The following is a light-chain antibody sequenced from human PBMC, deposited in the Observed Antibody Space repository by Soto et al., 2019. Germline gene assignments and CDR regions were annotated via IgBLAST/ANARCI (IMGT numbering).Light chain of an antibody. CDR1: SSDVGGYNY. V-gene: IGLV2-14*01. Sequence: QSALTQPASVSGSPGQSITISCTGTSSDVGGYNYVSWYQQHPGKVPKLMIYDVSNLPSGVSNRFSASKSGNTASLTISGLQAEDEADYYCSSYTSSSSLVFGGGTKLTVL. J-gene: IGLJ2*01. CDR2: DVS. CDR3: SSYTSSSSLV.